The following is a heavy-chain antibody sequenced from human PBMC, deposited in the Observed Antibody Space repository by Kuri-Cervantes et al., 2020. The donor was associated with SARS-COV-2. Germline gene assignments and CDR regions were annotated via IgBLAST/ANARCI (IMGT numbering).Heavy chain of an antibody. V-gene: IGHV3-9*01. J-gene: IGHJ4*02. CDR3: ARARGASYYFDY. Sequence: SLKISCAASGSTFDDYVIHWVRKAAGKGLEWVSDISRNSVSIAYADSVKGRFTISRDNAKNSLYLQMNSLGPEDTAVYYCARARGASYYFDYWGQGTLVTVSS. D-gene: IGHD4/OR15-4a*01. CDR2: ISRNSVSI. CDR1: GSTFDDYV.